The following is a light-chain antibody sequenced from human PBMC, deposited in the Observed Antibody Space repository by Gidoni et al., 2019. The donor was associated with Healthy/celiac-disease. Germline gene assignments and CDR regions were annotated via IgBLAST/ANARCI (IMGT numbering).Light chain of an antibody. J-gene: IGKJ3*01. CDR2: DAS. Sequence: DIQMTQSLSSLSASVGDRVTNTCQASQDTSNYLNWYQQEPGKAPKLLIYDASNLETGVPLRFSGSGSGTDFTFTISSLQPEDIATYYCQQNDTLLSFTFGPGTKVDIK. V-gene: IGKV1-33*01. CDR3: QQNDTLLSFT. CDR1: QDTSNY.